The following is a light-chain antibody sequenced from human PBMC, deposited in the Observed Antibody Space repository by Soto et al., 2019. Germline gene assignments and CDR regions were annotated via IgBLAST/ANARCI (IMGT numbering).Light chain of an antibody. CDR1: QSVSSN. CDR2: GAS. V-gene: IGKV3-15*01. Sequence: EIVMTQSPATLSVSPGERATLSCRASQSVSSNLAWYQQKPGQAPRLLIYGASTRATGIPARFSGSGSGTEFTLTISSLQSEDFAVYYCQKYHNWPPITVGQGTRLEI. J-gene: IGKJ5*01. CDR3: QKYHNWPPIT.